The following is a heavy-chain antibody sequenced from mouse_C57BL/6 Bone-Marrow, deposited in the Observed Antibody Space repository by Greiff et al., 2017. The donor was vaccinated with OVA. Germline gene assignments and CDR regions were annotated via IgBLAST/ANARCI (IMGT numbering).Heavy chain of an antibody. CDR1: GFTFSDYG. V-gene: IGHV5-15*01. CDR2: ISNLAYSI. D-gene: IGHD3-2*02. J-gene: IGHJ2*01. Sequence: DVKLVESGGGLVQPGGSLKLSCAASGFTFSDYGMAWVRQAPRKGPAWVAFISNLAYSIYYADTVTGRFTISRENAKNTLYLEMSSLRSEDTAMYYWARQGASAQATYFDYWGQGTTLTVSS. CDR3: ARQGASAQATYFDY.